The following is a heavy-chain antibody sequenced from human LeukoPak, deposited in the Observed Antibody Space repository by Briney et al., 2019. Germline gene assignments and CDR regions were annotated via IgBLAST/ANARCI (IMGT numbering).Heavy chain of an antibody. D-gene: IGHD5-18*01. J-gene: IGHJ5*02. V-gene: IGHV4-30-2*01. CDR1: GGSISSGGYS. Sequence: SQTLSLTCAVSGGSISSGGYSWSWIRQPPGKGLEWIGYIYHSGSTYYNPSLKSRVTISVDRPKNQFSLKLSSVTAADTAVYYCPRRKTAMAKGWFDPWGQETLVTVSS. CDR3: PRRKTAMAKGWFDP. CDR2: IYHSGST.